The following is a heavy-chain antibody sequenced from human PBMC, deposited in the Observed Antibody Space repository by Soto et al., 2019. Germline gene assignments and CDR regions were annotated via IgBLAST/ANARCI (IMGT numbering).Heavy chain of an antibody. J-gene: IGHJ4*02. CDR1: GFTFSTCT. Sequence: GGSLRLSCAASGFTFSTCTMNWVRQAPGKGLEWVSSISSSSSYTYYADSVKGRFTISRDNAKNSLYLQMNSLRAEDTAVYYCAREITGYGSLTYFDYWGQGTLVTVSS. CDR2: ISSSSSYT. CDR3: AREITGYGSLTYFDY. V-gene: IGHV3-21*01. D-gene: IGHD3-10*01.